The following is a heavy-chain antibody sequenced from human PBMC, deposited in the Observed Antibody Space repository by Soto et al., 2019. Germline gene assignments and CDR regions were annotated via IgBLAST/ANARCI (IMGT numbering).Heavy chain of an antibody. CDR1: VYSFTSYW. V-gene: IGHV5-10-1*01. Sequence: GESLKIACKGSVYSFTSYWISWVRQMPGKGLEWMGRIDPSDSYTNYSPSFQGHVTISADKSISTAYLQWSSLKASDTAMYYCARRYSNPEVGMDVWGQGALVTVSS. D-gene: IGHD4-4*01. J-gene: IGHJ4*02. CDR3: ARRYSNPEVGMDV. CDR2: IDPSDSYT.